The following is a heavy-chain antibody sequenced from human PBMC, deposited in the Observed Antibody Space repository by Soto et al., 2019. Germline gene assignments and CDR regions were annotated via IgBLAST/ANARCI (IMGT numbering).Heavy chain of an antibody. V-gene: IGHV1-69*01. CDR1: GGTFSSRA. J-gene: IGHJ6*02. CDR3: ANSRGGTFLGYHGMDI. CDR2: IIPVFGRV. Sequence: QVQLVQSGPEVKKTGTSVKVSCKASGGTFSSRAISWVRQAPGQGLEWMGGIIPVFGRVNYAEKFQDRVTLTADESTGTVYMDLSSLRSEDTALYYCANSRGGTFLGYHGMDIWGQGTTVAVSS. D-gene: IGHD3-16*01.